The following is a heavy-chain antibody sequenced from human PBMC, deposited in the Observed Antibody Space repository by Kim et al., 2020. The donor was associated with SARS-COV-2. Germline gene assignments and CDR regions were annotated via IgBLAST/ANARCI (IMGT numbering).Heavy chain of an antibody. J-gene: IGHJ4*02. V-gene: IGHV1-46*01. CDR2: INPSGGST. CDR3: ARDHTTSSGYYYGPQNPDDY. D-gene: IGHD3-22*01. Sequence: ASVKVSCKASGYTFTSYYMHWVRQAPGQGLEWMGIINPSGGSTSYAQKFQGRVTMTRDTSTSTVYMELSSLRSEDTAVYYCARDHTTSSGYYYGPQNPDDYWGQGTLVTVSS. CDR1: GYTFTSYY.